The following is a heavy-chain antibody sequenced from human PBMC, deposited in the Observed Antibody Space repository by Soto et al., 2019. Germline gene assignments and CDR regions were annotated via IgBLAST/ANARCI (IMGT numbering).Heavy chain of an antibody. CDR3: ASSGVTTPRYYYYGMDV. Sequence: SETLSLTCTVSGGSISSGGYYWSWIRQHPGKGLEWIGYIYYSGSTYYNPSLKSRVTISVDTSKNQFSLKLSSVTAADTAVYYCASSGVTTPRYYYYGMDVWGQGTTVTVSS. CDR2: IYYSGST. CDR1: GGSISSGGYY. V-gene: IGHV4-31*03. J-gene: IGHJ6*02. D-gene: IGHD4-17*01.